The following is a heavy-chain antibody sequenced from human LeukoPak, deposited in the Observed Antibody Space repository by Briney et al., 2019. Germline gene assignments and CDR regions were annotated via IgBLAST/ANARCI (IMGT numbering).Heavy chain of an antibody. CDR1: GFTFRSYW. J-gene: IGHJ6*02. V-gene: IGHV3-7*04. D-gene: IGHD4-17*01. Sequence: PGGSLRLSCAASGFTFRSYWMSWVRQAPGKGLEWVANINADGSEKYYEDSLKGRFTISRDNAKNSLYLQMNSLRAEDTAVYYCARYGYYYGMDVRGQGTTVTVSS. CDR3: ARYGYYYGMDV. CDR2: INADGSEK.